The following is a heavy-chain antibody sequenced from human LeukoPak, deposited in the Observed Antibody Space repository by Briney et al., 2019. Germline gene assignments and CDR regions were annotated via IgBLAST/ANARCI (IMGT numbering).Heavy chain of an antibody. V-gene: IGHV3-7*01. CDR2: INQDGSEK. J-gene: IGHJ3*02. CDR1: GFTFSTYW. D-gene: IGHD6-13*01. Sequence: GGSLRLSCAASGFTFSTYWMNWVRQAPGKGLEWVANINQDGSEKNYVDSVKGRFTISRDNSKNTLYLQMNSLRAEDTAVYYCARLPSIAAAGTITGAFDIWGQGTMVTVSS. CDR3: ARLPSIAAAGTITGAFDI.